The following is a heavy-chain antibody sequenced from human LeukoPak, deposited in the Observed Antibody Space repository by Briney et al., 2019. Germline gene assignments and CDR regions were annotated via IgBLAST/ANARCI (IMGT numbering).Heavy chain of an antibody. CDR3: ARVLTTTGTAFDI. CDR1: GHSITNYY. D-gene: IGHD1-14*01. V-gene: IGHV4-59*01. CDR2: TSYSGST. J-gene: IGHJ3*02. Sequence: SETLSLTCSVAGHSITNYYWTWIRQPPGKGLEWIGYTSYSGSTNYKPSLKSRVTISIDTSNNQFSLNLKSVTAADTAVYFCARVLTTTGTAFDIWGQGTMVTVSS.